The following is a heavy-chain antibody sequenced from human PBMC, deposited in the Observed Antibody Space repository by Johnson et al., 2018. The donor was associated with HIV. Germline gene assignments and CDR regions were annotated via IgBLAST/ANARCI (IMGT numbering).Heavy chain of an antibody. V-gene: IGHV3-20*04. Sequence: EVQLVESGGGVVRPGGSLRLSCEASGFTFDDYGMSWDRQGPGKGLEWVSGINWNGGSRDYADSVKGRFTISRDNGKNSLYLQMNSLRAEDTAVYYCALNWGAEGAFDIWGQGTMVTVSS. CDR1: GFTFDDYG. D-gene: IGHD7-27*01. CDR2: INWNGGSR. J-gene: IGHJ3*02. CDR3: ALNWGAEGAFDI.